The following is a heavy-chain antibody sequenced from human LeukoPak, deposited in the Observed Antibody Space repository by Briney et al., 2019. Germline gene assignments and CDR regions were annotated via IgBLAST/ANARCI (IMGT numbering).Heavy chain of an antibody. CDR3: ARDPPYSSSWFFDY. Sequence: GGSLRLSCAASGFTFSNYEMNWVRQAPGKGLEWVSYISSSGSTIYYADSVKGRFTISRDNAKNSLYLQMNSLRAEDTAVYYCARDPPYSSSWFFDYWGQGTLVTVSS. J-gene: IGHJ4*02. CDR1: GFTFSNYE. V-gene: IGHV3-48*03. CDR2: ISSSGSTI. D-gene: IGHD6-13*01.